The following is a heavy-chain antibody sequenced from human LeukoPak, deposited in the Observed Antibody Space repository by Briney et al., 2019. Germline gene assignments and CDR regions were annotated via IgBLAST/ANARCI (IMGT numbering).Heavy chain of an antibody. CDR2: ISGSGGST. CDR1: GFTFSSYA. J-gene: IGHJ5*02. Sequence: PGGSLRLSCAASGFTFSSYAMSWVRQAPGKGLEWVSAISGSGGSTYYADPVKGRFTISRDNSKNTLYLQMNSLRAEDTAVYYCAKDGEVSSSWYRPPPNWFDPWGQGTLVTVSS. D-gene: IGHD6-13*01. CDR3: AKDGEVSSSWYRPPPNWFDP. V-gene: IGHV3-23*01.